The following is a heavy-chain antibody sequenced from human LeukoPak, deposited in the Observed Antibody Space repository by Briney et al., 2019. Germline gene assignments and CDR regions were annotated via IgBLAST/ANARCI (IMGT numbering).Heavy chain of an antibody. CDR3: AKDSSEGIYDILTGYLEPLNYYYYYGMDV. CDR1: GFTFSNYA. V-gene: IGHV3-23*01. Sequence: PGGSLRLSCAASGFTFSNYAMSWVRQAPGKGLEWVSAISGSGGSTYYADSVKGRFTISRDNSKNTLYLQMNSLRAEDTAVYYCAKDSSEGIYDILTGYLEPLNYYYYYGMDVWGQGTTVTVSS. J-gene: IGHJ6*02. D-gene: IGHD3-9*01. CDR2: ISGSGGST.